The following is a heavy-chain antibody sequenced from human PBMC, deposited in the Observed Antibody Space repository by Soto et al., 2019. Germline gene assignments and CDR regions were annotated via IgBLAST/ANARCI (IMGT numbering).Heavy chain of an antibody. CDR1: GGTFSSYA. CDR3: ARDSYCSSTSCYNYYGMDV. Sequence: QVQLVQSGAEVKKPGSSVKVSCKASGGTFSSYAISWVRQAPGQGLEWMGGIIPIFGTANYAQKFQGRVTITADESTSTAYMELSCLRSEDTAVYYCARDSYCSSTSCYNYYGMDVWGQGTTVTVSS. J-gene: IGHJ6*02. V-gene: IGHV1-69*01. CDR2: IIPIFGTA. D-gene: IGHD2-2*02.